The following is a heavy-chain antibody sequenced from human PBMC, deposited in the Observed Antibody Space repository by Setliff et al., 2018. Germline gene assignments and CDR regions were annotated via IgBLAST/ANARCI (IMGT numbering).Heavy chain of an antibody. CDR2: INSGGSLI. D-gene: IGHD3-10*01. J-gene: IGHJ5*02. CDR3: ARDLIRGAPNWFDP. CDR1: GFTFSNYE. Sequence: PGGSLRLSCAASGFTFSNYEMNWVRQAPGKGLEWVSYINSGGSLIYYADSVKGRFTISRDNAESSLYLQMNSLRAEDTAVYYCARDLIRGAPNWFDPWGQGTLVIVSS. V-gene: IGHV3-48*03.